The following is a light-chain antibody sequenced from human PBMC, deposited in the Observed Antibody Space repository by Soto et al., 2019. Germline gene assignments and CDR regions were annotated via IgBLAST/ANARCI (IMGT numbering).Light chain of an antibody. J-gene: IGKJ1*01. CDR3: QQAKTFPRT. CDR1: QGIITY. V-gene: IGKV1-12*01. CDR2: SAS. Sequence: DIQMTQSPSSVSASVGDRVSITCRASQGIITYLAWYQQRPGQAPKLLIHSASLLQTGVPSRFSGTGSVTFFTLTITSLQPEDSATYYCQQAKTFPRTFGQGTRV.